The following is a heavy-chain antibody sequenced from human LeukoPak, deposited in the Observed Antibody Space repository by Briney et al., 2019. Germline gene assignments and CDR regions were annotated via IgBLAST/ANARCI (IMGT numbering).Heavy chain of an antibody. CDR1: GFTFSDHY. J-gene: IGHJ4*02. D-gene: IGHD5-12*01. V-gene: IGHV3-72*01. CDR3: ARARTYSGYDWDY. Sequence: GGSLRLSCAASGFTFSDHYMDWVRQAPGKGLEWVGRTRNKPNNYTTEYAASVKGRFTISRDDSKSSLYLQMNSLKTEDTAVYYCARARTYSGYDWDYRGQGTLVTVSS. CDR2: TRNKPNNYTT.